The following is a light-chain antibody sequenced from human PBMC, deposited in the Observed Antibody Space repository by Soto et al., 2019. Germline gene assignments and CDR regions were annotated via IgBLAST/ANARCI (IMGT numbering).Light chain of an antibody. V-gene: IGLV2-14*01. Sequence: QSALTQPTSVSGSPGQSITISCTGTSSDVGTYNYVSWYQQHPGKAPKLMIYEVSNRPSGVSDRFSGSKFGNTASLTISGLQAEDEGDYYCSSFTTSSTVLFGGGTQLTVL. CDR1: SSDVGTYNY. J-gene: IGLJ2*01. CDR3: SSFTTSSTVL. CDR2: EVS.